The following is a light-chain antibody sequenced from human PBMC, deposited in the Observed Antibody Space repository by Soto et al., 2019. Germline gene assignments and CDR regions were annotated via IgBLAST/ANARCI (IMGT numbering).Light chain of an antibody. CDR1: QSVSSSY. Sequence: ETVLPKSPGTLSFSPVERSYLSLLSSQSVSSSYLAWYQQKPGQTPRLLIYSVSSRATGIPARFSGSGSGTDFTLTISSLEPEDFAVYYCQKRSNWPRKCGQGNKGDNK. V-gene: IGKV3D-20*02. J-gene: IGKJ1*01. CDR2: SVS. CDR3: QKRSNWPRK.